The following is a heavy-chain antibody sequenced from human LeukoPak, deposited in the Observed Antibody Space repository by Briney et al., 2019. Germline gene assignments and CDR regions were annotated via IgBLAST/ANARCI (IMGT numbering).Heavy chain of an antibody. D-gene: IGHD3-10*01. Sequence: PGRSLRLSCAASGFTFSSYGMHWVRQAPGKGLEWVAVISYDGSNKYYADSVKGRFTISRDNSKNTLYLQMNSLRAEDTAVYYCAKDGMGFGDPIRYFDYWGQGTLVTVSS. CDR2: ISYDGSNK. CDR1: GFTFSSYG. CDR3: AKDGMGFGDPIRYFDY. J-gene: IGHJ4*02. V-gene: IGHV3-30*18.